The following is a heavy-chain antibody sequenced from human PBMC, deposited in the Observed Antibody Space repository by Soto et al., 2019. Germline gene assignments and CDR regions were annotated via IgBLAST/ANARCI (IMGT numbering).Heavy chain of an antibody. CDR2: ISSSSSYI. CDR1: GFTFSSYS. D-gene: IGHD1-26*01. J-gene: IGHJ4*02. V-gene: IGHV3-21*03. Sequence: GGSLRLSCAASGFTFSSYSMNWVRQAPGKGLEWVSSISSSSSYIYYADSVKGRFTISRDNAKNSLYLQMNSLKTEDTGIYYCTTDSYSSITVVRFDYWGQGTVVTVSS. CDR3: TTDSYSSITVVRFDY.